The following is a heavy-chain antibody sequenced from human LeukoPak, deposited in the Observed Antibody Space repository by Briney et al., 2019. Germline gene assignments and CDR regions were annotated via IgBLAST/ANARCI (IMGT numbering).Heavy chain of an antibody. CDR1: GGSISSGGYS. CDR2: IYHSGST. V-gene: IGHV4-30-2*01. CDR3: ASGITGTIDY. D-gene: IGHD1-20*01. Sequence: TLSLTCAVPGGSISSGGYSWSWIRQPPGKGLEWIGYIYHSGSTYYNPSLKSRVTISVDRSKNQFSLKLSSVTAADTAVYYCASGITGTIDYWGQGTLVTVSS. J-gene: IGHJ4*02.